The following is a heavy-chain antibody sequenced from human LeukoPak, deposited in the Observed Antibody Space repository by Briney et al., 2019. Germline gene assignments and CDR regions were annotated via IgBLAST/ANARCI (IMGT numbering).Heavy chain of an antibody. CDR1: GGSFSSYY. Sequence: PSETLSLTCAVYGGSFSSYYWSWIRQPPGKGLEWIGEINHSGSTNYNPSLKSRVTISVDTSKNQFSLKLSSVTAADTAVYYCATHYTCIAAAGITFDYWGQGTLVTVSS. V-gene: IGHV4-34*01. D-gene: IGHD6-13*01. J-gene: IGHJ4*02. CDR3: ATHYTCIAAAGITFDY. CDR2: INHSGST.